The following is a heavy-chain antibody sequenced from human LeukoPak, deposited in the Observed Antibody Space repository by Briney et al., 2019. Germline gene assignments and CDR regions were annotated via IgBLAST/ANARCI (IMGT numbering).Heavy chain of an antibody. CDR1: GYSFTSYW. V-gene: IGHV5-51*01. CDR3: ARPSGYDYRWWFDP. J-gene: IGHJ5*02. D-gene: IGHD5-12*01. CDR2: IFPGDSDT. Sequence: GESLKISCKGSGYSFTSYWIGWVRQMPGKGLEWMGIIFPGDSDTRYSPSFQGQVSISADKSISTAYLQWRSLTASDSAIYYCARPSGYDYRWWFDPWGQGTLVTVSS.